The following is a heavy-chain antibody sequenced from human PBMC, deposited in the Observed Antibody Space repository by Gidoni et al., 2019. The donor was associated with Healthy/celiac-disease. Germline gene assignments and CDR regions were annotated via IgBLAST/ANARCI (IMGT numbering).Heavy chain of an antibody. Sequence: QVQLVESGGGVVQPGRSLRLSCAASGFTFSSYAMHWVRQAPGKGLEWVAVISYDGSNKYYADSVKGRFTISRDNSKNTLYLQMNSLRAEDTAVYYCARENVEPYFDYWGQGTLVTVSS. V-gene: IGHV3-30-3*01. J-gene: IGHJ4*02. CDR1: GFTFSSYA. CDR2: ISYDGSNK. CDR3: ARENVEPYFDY.